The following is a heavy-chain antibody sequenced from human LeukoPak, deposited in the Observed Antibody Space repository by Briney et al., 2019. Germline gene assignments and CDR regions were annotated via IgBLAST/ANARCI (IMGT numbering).Heavy chain of an antibody. CDR3: ARLRGYSYGHGDY. Sequence: PPETMSLTCTVSGGSLSSSTNYWGWIRQPPGKGLEWIGIIYYSGSTYYNPSLKSRVTISVDTSKNQFSLKLSSVTAADTAVYYCARLRGYSYGHGDYWGQGTLVTVSS. CDR2: IYYSGST. D-gene: IGHD5-18*01. J-gene: IGHJ4*02. CDR1: GGSLSSSTNY. V-gene: IGHV4-39*01.